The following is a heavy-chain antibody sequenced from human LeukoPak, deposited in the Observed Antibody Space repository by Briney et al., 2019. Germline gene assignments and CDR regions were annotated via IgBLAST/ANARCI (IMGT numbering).Heavy chain of an antibody. CDR2: INPNSGGT. V-gene: IGHV1-2*02. CDR3: ARGPLGWFGEDRDDYSYMDV. CDR1: GYTFTGYY. Sequence: GASVKVSCKASGYTFTGYYMHWVRQAPGQGLEWMGWINPNSGGTNYAQKFQGRVTITADEFTNTAYMELNSLTSEDTAVYYCARGPLGWFGEDRDDYSYMDVWGDGTSFIISS. J-gene: IGHJ6*03. D-gene: IGHD3-10*01.